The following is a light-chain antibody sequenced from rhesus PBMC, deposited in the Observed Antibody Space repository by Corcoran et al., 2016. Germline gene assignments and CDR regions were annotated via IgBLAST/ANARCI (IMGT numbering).Light chain of an antibody. J-gene: IGKJ2*01. Sequence: DIQMTQSPSSLSASVGDRVTITCRASQDITNDLAWYQQKPGKSPKLLIYESSRLQGAIPSRFSGSGSGTDFTLTISSLQPEDFATYYGQHYNNIPHSFGQGTKVEIK. CDR1: QDITND. V-gene: IGKV1-25*01. CDR3: QHYNNIPHS. CDR2: ESS.